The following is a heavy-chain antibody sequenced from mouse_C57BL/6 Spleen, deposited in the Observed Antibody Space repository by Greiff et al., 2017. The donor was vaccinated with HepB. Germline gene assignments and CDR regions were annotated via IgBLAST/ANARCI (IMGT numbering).Heavy chain of an antibody. CDR2: INPGSGGT. CDR3: ARSLYGSSSAWFAY. J-gene: IGHJ3*01. Sequence: LQESGAELVRPGTSVKVSCKASGYAFTNYLIEWVKQRPGQGLEWIGVINPGSGGTNYNEKFKGKATLTADKSSSTAYMQLSSLTSEDSAVYFCARSLYGSSSAWFAYWGQGTLVTVSA. D-gene: IGHD1-1*01. V-gene: IGHV1-54*01. CDR1: GYAFTNYL.